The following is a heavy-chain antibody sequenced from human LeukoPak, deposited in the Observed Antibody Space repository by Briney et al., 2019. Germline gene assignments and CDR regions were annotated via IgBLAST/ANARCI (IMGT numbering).Heavy chain of an antibody. V-gene: IGHV3-74*01. J-gene: IGHJ4*02. CDR1: GFTFSSYW. CDR2: INSDGSST. CDR3: ARVVLTMVRGVSPLDY. Sequence: HPGGSLRLSCAASGFTFSSYWVHWVRQAPGKGLVWVSRINSDGSSTSYADSVKGRFTISRDNAKNTLYLQMNSLRAEDTAVYYCARVVLTMVRGVSPLDYWGQGILVTVSS. D-gene: IGHD3-10*01.